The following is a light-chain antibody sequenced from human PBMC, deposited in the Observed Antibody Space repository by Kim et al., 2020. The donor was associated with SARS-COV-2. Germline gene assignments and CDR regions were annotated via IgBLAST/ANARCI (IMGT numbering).Light chain of an antibody. CDR1: SSDIGGLNY. CDR3: SSYTSSSTVL. V-gene: IGLV2-14*01. CDR2: DVS. Sequence: LTQPAAVSGSPGQSITIPCTGSSSDIGGLNYVSWYQQHPGKAPRLMIYDVSKWPSGVSNRFSGSKSGNTASLTISGLQAEDEADYYCSSYTSSSTVLFGGGTQLTVL. J-gene: IGLJ2*01.